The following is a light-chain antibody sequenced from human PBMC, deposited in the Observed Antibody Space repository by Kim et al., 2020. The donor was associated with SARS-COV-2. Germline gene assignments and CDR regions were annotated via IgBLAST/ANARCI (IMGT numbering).Light chain of an antibody. CDR3: MQSLQTFT. Sequence: DIVMTQSPLSLPVTPGEPASISCRSSQSLPHSNGYNYLDWYVQKPGQSPQLLIYLGSNRAPGVPDRFSGSGSGTDFTLKITRVEAEDVGVYYCMQSLQTFTFGGGTKVDIK. J-gene: IGKJ4*01. V-gene: IGKV2-28*01. CDR2: LGS. CDR1: QSLPHSNGYNY.